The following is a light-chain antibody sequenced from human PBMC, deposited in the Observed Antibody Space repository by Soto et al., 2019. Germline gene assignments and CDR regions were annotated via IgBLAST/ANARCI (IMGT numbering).Light chain of an antibody. CDR3: GTWDSSLIAL. V-gene: IGLV1-51*02. J-gene: IGLJ1*01. Sequence: QSVLTQPPSVSAAPGQKVTISWSGNSSNIGSNDVSWYQQLPGKAPKLLIYENSQRPSGIPDRFSGSKSGTSATLGITGLQTGDEADYYCGTWDSSLIALFGTGTKLTVL. CDR1: SSNIGSND. CDR2: ENS.